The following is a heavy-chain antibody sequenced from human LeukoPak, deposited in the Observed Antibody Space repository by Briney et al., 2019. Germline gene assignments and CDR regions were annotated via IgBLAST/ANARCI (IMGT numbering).Heavy chain of an antibody. CDR2: ISSSSSYI. Sequence: GGSLRLSCAASGSTFSSYSMNWVRQAPGKGLEWVSSISSSSSYIYYADSVKGRFTISRDNAKNSLYLQMNSLRAEDTSVYYCARAAVAGTFDYWGQGTLVTVSS. CDR1: GSTFSSYS. V-gene: IGHV3-21*01. J-gene: IGHJ4*02. D-gene: IGHD6-19*01. CDR3: ARAAVAGTFDY.